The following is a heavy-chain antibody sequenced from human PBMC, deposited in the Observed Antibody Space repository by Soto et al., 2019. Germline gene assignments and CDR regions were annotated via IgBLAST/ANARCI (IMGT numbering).Heavy chain of an antibody. CDR2: FYSGART. CDR1: GFTASPNY. V-gene: IGHV3-53*03. D-gene: IGHD3-16*02. CDR3: ASDLSPYYYYALDV. J-gene: IGHJ6*02. Sequence: PGGSLRLSCATSGFTASPNYMTWVRQAPGKGLEWVAIFYSGARTYYRDSVKGRFTISRDRSKSTLFLQMNNLTAEDTAVYFCASDLSPYYYYALDVWGQGTPVTVSS.